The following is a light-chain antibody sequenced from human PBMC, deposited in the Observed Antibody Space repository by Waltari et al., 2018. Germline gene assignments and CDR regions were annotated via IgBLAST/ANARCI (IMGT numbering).Light chain of an antibody. J-gene: IGLJ2*01. Sequence: QSVLTQPPSVSGAPGQRVTISCTGSSSNIGAGYDAHWYQHLPGTGPKLIIDSDNQRPSGVPDRFSGSEAGTSASLAITGLQAEDEADYYCQSYDRSLSASLFGGGTKLTVL. CDR1: SSNIGAGYD. CDR3: QSYDRSLSASL. CDR2: SDN. V-gene: IGLV1-40*01.